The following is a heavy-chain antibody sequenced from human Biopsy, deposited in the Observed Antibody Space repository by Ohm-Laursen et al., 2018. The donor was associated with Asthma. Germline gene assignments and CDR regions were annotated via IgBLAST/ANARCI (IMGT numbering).Heavy chain of an antibody. V-gene: IGHV4-59*01. D-gene: IGHD6-13*01. Sequence: SETLSLTCTVSPGSINDYYWNWIRQFPGKGLEWIGYVHSSGSTRFNPSLKSRVTVSVDTSVDHVSLKLSSVSAADTAIYYCARATSTWSQSGPHFFDHWGPGSLVTVSS. CDR2: VHSSGST. CDR3: ARATSTWSQSGPHFFDH. J-gene: IGHJ5*02. CDR1: PGSINDYY.